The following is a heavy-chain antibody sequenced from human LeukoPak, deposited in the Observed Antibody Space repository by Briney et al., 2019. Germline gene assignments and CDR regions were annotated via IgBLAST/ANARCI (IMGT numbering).Heavy chain of an antibody. Sequence: ASVKVSCKASGYTFTGYYMQWVRQAPGHGLEWMGRINPNSGGTSYAQKFQGRVTMTRDTSISTAYMELSRLRSDDTAVYYCAREVDYYDTSDYFPLGYWGQGTLVTVSS. V-gene: IGHV1-2*02. CDR2: INPNSGGT. CDR3: AREVDYYDTSDYFPLGY. D-gene: IGHD3-22*01. J-gene: IGHJ4*02. CDR1: GYTFTGYY.